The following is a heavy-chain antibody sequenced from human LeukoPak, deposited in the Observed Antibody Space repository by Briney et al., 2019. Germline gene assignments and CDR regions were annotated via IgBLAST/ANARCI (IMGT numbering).Heavy chain of an antibody. CDR3: ARDGVANCGGDCYSGTFDI. D-gene: IGHD2-21*02. J-gene: IGHJ3*02. V-gene: IGHV3-48*02. Sequence: GGSLRLSCGASGFTFSSYSMSWVRQAPGKGLEWGSYISGSSRNIYYTDSVRGLFTSSRNNAKNSLYLQMNSLSDEDKAVYYCARDGVANCGGDCYSGTFDIWGQGTMVTVSS. CDR2: ISGSSRNI. CDR1: GFTFSSYS.